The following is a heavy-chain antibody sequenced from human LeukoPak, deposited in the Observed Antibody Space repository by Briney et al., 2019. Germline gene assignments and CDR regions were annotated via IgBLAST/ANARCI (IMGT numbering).Heavy chain of an antibody. Sequence: GGSLRLSCAASGFTFSSYAMHWVRQAPGKGLEWVAVISYDGSNKYYADSVKGRFTISRDNSKNTLYLQMNSLRAEDTAVYYCAREGPYYDSSGYYYPAYYYYCGMDVWGQGTTVTVSS. CDR2: ISYDGSNK. CDR1: GFTFSSYA. CDR3: AREGPYYDSSGYYYPAYYYYCGMDV. J-gene: IGHJ6*02. V-gene: IGHV3-30-3*01. D-gene: IGHD3-22*01.